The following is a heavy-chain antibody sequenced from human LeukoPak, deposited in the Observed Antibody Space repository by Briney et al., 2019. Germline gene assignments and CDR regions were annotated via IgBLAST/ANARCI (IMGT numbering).Heavy chain of an antibody. Sequence: GGSLRLSCAASGFTFSSYAMHWVRQAPGKGLEWVAVIPYDGSNKYYADSVKGRFTISRDNSKNTLYLQMNSLRAEDTAVYYCARGTSAPAAIKPDYWGQGTLVTVSS. CDR2: IPYDGSNK. CDR3: ARGTSAPAAIKPDY. V-gene: IGHV3-30*04. J-gene: IGHJ4*02. D-gene: IGHD2-2*01. CDR1: GFTFSSYA.